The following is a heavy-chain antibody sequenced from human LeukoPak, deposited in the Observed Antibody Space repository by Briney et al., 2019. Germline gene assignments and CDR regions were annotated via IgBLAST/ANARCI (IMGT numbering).Heavy chain of an antibody. CDR2: ISFSGATT. Sequence: GGSLRLSCTASGFNFSNYAMNWVRQAPGKGLEWVSAISFSGATTDYADSVKGRFTISRDNAKNSLYLQMSSLRAEDTAVYYCTRVEETATTAAIIRKYSYYYYYMDVWGKGNTVTVSS. D-gene: IGHD4-11*01. J-gene: IGHJ6*03. CDR1: GFNFSNYA. V-gene: IGHV3-23*01. CDR3: TRVEETATTAAIIRKYSYYYYYMDV.